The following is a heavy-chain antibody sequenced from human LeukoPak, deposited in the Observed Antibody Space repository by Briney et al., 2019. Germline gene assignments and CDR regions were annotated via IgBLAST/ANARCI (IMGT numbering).Heavy chain of an antibody. J-gene: IGHJ4*02. D-gene: IGHD3-22*01. CDR3: AKDMRYDSSGYYSH. CDR2: ISWNSGSI. CDR1: GFTFDDYA. Sequence: GRSLRLSCAASGFTFDDYAMHWVRQAPGKGLEWVSGISWNSGSIGYADSVKGRFTISRDNAKNSLYLQMNSLRAEDTALYYCAKDMRYDSSGYYSHWGQGTLVTVSS. V-gene: IGHV3-9*01.